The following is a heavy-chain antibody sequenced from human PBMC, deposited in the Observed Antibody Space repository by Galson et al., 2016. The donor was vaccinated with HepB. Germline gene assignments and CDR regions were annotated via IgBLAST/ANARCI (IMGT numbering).Heavy chain of an antibody. D-gene: IGHD1-7*01. V-gene: IGHV6-1*01. CDR3: ARETELTETRDYYYTLDV. CDR1: GDSVSSNSAA. Sequence: CAISGDSVSSNSAAWNWIRLSPSRGLEWLGRTYYRSKWYNEYAESVKSRTTINAHTSENHFSLQLNSVTPEDTTVYYCARETELTETRDYYYTLDVWGQGTTVTVSS. J-gene: IGHJ6*02. CDR2: TYYRSKWYN.